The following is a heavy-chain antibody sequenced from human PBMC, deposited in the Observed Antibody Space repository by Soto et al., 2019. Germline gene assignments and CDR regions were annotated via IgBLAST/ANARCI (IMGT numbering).Heavy chain of an antibody. V-gene: IGHV1-18*01. J-gene: IGHJ4*02. CDR1: GYTFTSYG. CDR2: ISAYNGNT. CDR3: ARDMHYYDSSGYYIQDY. Sequence: ASVKVSCKASGYTFTSYGISWVRQAPGQGLEWMGWISAYNGNTNYAQKLQGRVTMTTDTSTSTAYMELRSLRSDDTAVYYCARDMHYYDSSGYYIQDYWGQGTLVTVSS. D-gene: IGHD3-22*01.